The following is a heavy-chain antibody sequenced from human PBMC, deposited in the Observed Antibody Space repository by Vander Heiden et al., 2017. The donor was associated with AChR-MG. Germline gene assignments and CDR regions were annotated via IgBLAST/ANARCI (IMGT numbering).Heavy chain of an antibody. D-gene: IGHD2-2*01. CDR1: GFTFSSYE. J-gene: IGHJ3*02. CDR3: VREGSSSSVDAFDI. CDR2: IGTAGDT. V-gene: IGHV3-13*01. Sequence: EVQLVESGGGLAQPGGSLSLSCSASGFTFSSYEMHWVRQAPGKGLEWVSAIGTAGDTYYSGSVKGRFTISRENAKNSLYLQLNSLRAGDTAVYYCVREGSSSSVDAFDIWGQGTMVTVSS.